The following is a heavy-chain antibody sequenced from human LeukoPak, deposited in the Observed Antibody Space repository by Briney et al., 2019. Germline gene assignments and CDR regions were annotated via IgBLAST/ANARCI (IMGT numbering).Heavy chain of an antibody. V-gene: IGHV1-46*01. J-gene: IGHJ4*02. CDR2: INHSGGST. D-gene: IGHD2-2*01. CDR3: ARDSRYSEDIVVVPAAHFHY. Sequence: ASVKVSCKASGYTFTSYYMHWVRQAPPQELEWMGIINHSGGSTSYAQKFQGRVTMTRDMSTSTVYMELSSLRSEDTAVYYCARDSRYSEDIVVVPAAHFHYWGQGTLCTVSS. CDR1: GYTFTSYY.